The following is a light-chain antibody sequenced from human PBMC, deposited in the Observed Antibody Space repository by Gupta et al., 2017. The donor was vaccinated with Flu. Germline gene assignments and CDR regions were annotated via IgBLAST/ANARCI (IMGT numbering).Light chain of an antibody. CDR1: TSNIGSNA. CDR2: RND. Sequence: GTPGQRVTIYCSGSTSNIGSNAVNWYHQLPGTAPKVLIYRNDQRPSGVRDRFSGSKSGTSASLAISGLQSEDEGDYYCAAWDDSRNGWVFGGGTKLTVL. CDR3: AAWDDSRNGWV. V-gene: IGLV1-44*01. J-gene: IGLJ3*02.